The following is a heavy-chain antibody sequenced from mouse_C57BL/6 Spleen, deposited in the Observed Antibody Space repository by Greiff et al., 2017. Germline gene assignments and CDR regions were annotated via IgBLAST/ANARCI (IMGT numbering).Heavy chain of an antibody. D-gene: IGHD1-1*01. CDR2: IDPENGDT. J-gene: IGHJ2*01. CDR3: TSYYGGYFDY. Sequence: VQLQQSGAELVRPGASVKLSCTASGFNIKDDYMHWVKQRPEQGLEWIGWIDPENGDTEYASKFQGKATITADTSSNTAYLQLSSLTSEDTAVYYCTSYYGGYFDYWGQGTTLTVSS. CDR1: GFNIKDDY. V-gene: IGHV14-4*01.